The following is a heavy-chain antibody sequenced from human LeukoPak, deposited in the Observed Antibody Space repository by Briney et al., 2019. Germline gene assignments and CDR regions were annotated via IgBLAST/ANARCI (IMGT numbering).Heavy chain of an antibody. Sequence: GASVKVSCKASGYTFTSYGINWVRQARGQGLEWMGWISVYNGNTNYAQKLQGRVTMTTDTSTSTAYMELRSLRSDDTAVYYCARSYGSGSYEDYWGQGTLVTVSS. V-gene: IGHV1-18*01. CDR3: ARSYGSGSYEDY. J-gene: IGHJ4*02. CDR1: GYTFTSYG. CDR2: ISVYNGNT. D-gene: IGHD3-10*01.